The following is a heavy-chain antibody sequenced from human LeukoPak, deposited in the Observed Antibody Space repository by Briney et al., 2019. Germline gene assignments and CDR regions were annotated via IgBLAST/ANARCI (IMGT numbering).Heavy chain of an antibody. V-gene: IGHV3-21*01. CDR3: ARDNYDYGDYYFDY. J-gene: IGHJ4*02. D-gene: IGHD4-17*01. Sequence: GGSLRLSSAVSGFTFSGAGINSVRPAPRKGLEWVSFISSGSRSIYYADSLKGRFTISRDNAKNSLHLQMNSLRAEDTAVYYCARDNYDYGDYYFDYWGQGTLVTVSS. CDR2: ISSGSRSI. CDR1: GFTFSGAG.